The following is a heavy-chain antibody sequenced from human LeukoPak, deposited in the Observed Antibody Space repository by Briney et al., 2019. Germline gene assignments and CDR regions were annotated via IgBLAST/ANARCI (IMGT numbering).Heavy chain of an antibody. V-gene: IGHV4-34*01. J-gene: IGHJ5*02. Sequence: SETLSLTCAVYGGSFSGYYWSWIRQPPGKGLEWIGEINHSGSTNYNPSLKSRVTISVDTSKNQFSLKLSSVTAADTAVYYCARLLAIEYSSSSSLGSWFDPWGQGTLVTVSS. CDR3: ARLLAIEYSSSSSLGSWFDP. D-gene: IGHD6-6*01. CDR2: INHSGST. CDR1: GGSFSGYY.